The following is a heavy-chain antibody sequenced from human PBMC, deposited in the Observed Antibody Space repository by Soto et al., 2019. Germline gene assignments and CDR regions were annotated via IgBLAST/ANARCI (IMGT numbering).Heavy chain of an antibody. Sequence: GESLKISCKGSGYSFTSYWISWVRQMPGKGLEWMGRIDPSDSYTNYSPSFQGHVTISADKSISTAYLQWSSLKASDTAMYYCARHNGYCTNGVCYPWFDPWGQGTLVTVSS. CDR2: IDPSDSYT. V-gene: IGHV5-10-1*01. D-gene: IGHD2-8*01. J-gene: IGHJ5*02. CDR1: GYSFTSYW. CDR3: ARHNGYCTNGVCYPWFDP.